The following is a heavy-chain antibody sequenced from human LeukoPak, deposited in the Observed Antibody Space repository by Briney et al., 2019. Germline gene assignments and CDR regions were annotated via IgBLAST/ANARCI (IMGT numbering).Heavy chain of an antibody. J-gene: IGHJ3*02. Sequence: SETLSLTCTVSGGSIGSYYWSWIRQPPGKGLEWIGYIYYSGSTNYNPSLKSRVTISVDTSKNQFSLKLSSVTAADTAAYYCARWLQLPNAFDIWGQGTMVTVSS. D-gene: IGHD5-24*01. V-gene: IGHV4-59*01. CDR3: ARWLQLPNAFDI. CDR1: GGSIGSYY. CDR2: IYYSGST.